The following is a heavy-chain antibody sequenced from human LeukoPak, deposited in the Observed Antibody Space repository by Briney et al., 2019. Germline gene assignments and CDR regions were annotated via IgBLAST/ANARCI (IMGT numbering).Heavy chain of an antibody. CDR1: GYTFTGYY. D-gene: IGHD5-24*01. V-gene: IGHV1-2*02. Sequence: ASVKVSCKASGYTFTGYYMHWVRQAPGQGLECMGWINPNSGGTNYAQKFQGRVTMTRDMSTSTVYMELSSLRSEDTAVYYCARCRDGYKSTGAFDIWGQGTMVTVSS. CDR2: INPNSGGT. J-gene: IGHJ3*02. CDR3: ARCRDGYKSTGAFDI.